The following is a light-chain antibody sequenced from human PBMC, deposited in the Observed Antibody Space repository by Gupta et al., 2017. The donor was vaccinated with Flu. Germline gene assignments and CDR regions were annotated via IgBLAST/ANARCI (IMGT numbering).Light chain of an antibody. V-gene: IGLV1-47*01. CDR2: MNN. J-gene: IGLJ3*02. CDR1: SSNIGINY. CDR3: AAWDDSLNGVV. Sequence: QSALSQPPSASVTPGQRVTISCSGSSSNIGINYVYWYRRLPGAAPKLLSYMNNQRPSGVPDRFSGSKSGTSASLAISGLRADDEADYYCAAWDDSLNGVVFGGGTKVTVL.